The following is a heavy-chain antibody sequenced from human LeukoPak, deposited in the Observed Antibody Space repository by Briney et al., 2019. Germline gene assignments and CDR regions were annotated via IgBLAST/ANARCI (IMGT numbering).Heavy chain of an antibody. D-gene: IGHD3-22*01. Sequence: GGSLRLSCAASGFTFSSYSMNWVRQAPGKGLEWVANIKQDGSEKYYVDSVKGRFTISRDNAKNSLYLQMNSLRAEDTAVYYCARGSGYWSYYFDYWGQGTLVTVSS. CDR1: GFTFSSYS. J-gene: IGHJ4*02. CDR2: IKQDGSEK. CDR3: ARGSGYWSYYFDY. V-gene: IGHV3-7*03.